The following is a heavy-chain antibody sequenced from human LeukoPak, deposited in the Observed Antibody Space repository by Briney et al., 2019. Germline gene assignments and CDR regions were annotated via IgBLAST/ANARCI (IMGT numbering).Heavy chain of an antibody. CDR1: GYSISSGYY. CDR2: IYHSGST. Sequence: SETLSLTCTVSGYSISSGYYWGWIRQPPGKGLEWIGSIYHSGSTYYNPSLKSRVTISVDTSKNQFSLKLSSVTAADTAVYYCARVRPTPGIAAAGKVYYYYMDVWGKGTTVTVSS. V-gene: IGHV4-38-2*02. J-gene: IGHJ6*03. D-gene: IGHD6-13*01. CDR3: ARVRPTPGIAAAGKVYYYYMDV.